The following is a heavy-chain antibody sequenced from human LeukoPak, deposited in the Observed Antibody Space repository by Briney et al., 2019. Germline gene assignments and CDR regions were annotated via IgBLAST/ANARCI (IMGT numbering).Heavy chain of an antibody. J-gene: IGHJ4*02. V-gene: IGHV3-9*01. CDR2: ISWNSDSI. D-gene: IGHD1-26*01. CDR1: GFTFDDYA. Sequence: GGSLRLSCAASGFTFDDYAMHWVRQAPGKGLEWVSGISWNSDSIGSADSVKGRFTISRNNAKKSLYLQMNSLRAEDTAVYYCARGVNSGYFDYCGQGTLVTVSS. CDR3: ARGVNSGYFDY.